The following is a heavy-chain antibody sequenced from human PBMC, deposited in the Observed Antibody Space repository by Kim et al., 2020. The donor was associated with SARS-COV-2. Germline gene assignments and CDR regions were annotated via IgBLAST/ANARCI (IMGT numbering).Heavy chain of an antibody. J-gene: IGHJ6*02. V-gene: IGHV3-23*01. D-gene: IGHD3-22*01. CDR1: GFTFSSYA. CDR2: ISGSGGST. Sequence: GGSLRLSCAASGFTFSSYAMSWVRQAPGKGLEWVSAISGSGGSTYYADSVKGRFTISRDNSKNTLYLQMNSLRAEDTAVYYCANGPLPTYYYDTVYYYYGMDVWGQGTTVTVSS. CDR3: ANGPLPTYYYDTVYYYYGMDV.